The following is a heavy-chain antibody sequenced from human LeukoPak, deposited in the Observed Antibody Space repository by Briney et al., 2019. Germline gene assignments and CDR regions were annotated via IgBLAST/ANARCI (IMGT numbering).Heavy chain of an antibody. CDR2: IKPTSGDT. J-gene: IGHJ6*02. CDR1: GYTFSEYS. D-gene: IGHD2-2*02. Sequence: GASVKVSCKTSGYTFSEYSIHWVRQAPGQGLEWMGWIKPTSGDTEYAQRFQGRVTLTRDTSSSAVYMELSRMTSDDTAVYYCARKNQGLSDTWYYNFYGLDVWGRGTTITVSS. V-gene: IGHV1-2*02. CDR3: ARKNQGLSDTWYYNFYGLDV.